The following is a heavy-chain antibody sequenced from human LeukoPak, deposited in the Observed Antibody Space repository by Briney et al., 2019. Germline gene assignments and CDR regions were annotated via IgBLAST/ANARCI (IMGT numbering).Heavy chain of an antibody. J-gene: IGHJ2*01. CDR2: IYYSGST. Sequence: SSETLSLTCTVSGGPISSYYWSWIRQPPGKGLEWIGYIYYSGSTNYNPSLKSRVTISVDTSKNQCSLKLSSVTAADTAVYYCATAPYFDLWGRGTLVTVSS. CDR3: ATAPYFDL. V-gene: IGHV4-59*01. CDR1: GGPISSYY.